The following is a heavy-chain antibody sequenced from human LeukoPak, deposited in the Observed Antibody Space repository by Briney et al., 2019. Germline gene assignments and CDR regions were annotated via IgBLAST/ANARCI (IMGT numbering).Heavy chain of an antibody. Sequence: RASVKASCKASGGTFSSYAISWVRQAPGQGLEWMGGIIPIFGTANYAQKFQGRVTITTDESTSTAYMELSSLRSEDTAVYYCARTFVSSAHYYFDYWGQGTLVTVSS. CDR3: ARTFVSSAHYYFDY. CDR1: GGTFSSYA. CDR2: IIPIFGTA. V-gene: IGHV1-69*05. D-gene: IGHD6-6*01. J-gene: IGHJ4*02.